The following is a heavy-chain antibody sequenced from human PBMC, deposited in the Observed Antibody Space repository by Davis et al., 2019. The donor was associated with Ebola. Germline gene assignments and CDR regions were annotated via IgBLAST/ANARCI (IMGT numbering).Heavy chain of an antibody. V-gene: IGHV7-4-1*02. CDR1: GYPFTDFA. CDR3: ARGYSSSYLFDY. J-gene: IGHJ4*02. Sequence: ASVKVSCKASGYPFTDFAINWLRQAPGQRFEWLGWITTNTASPTYARGFSERFVFSLDTSVNTAFLQINNLRAEDTAIYYCARGYSSSYLFDYWGQGTLVTVSS. CDR2: ITTNTASP. D-gene: IGHD6-6*01.